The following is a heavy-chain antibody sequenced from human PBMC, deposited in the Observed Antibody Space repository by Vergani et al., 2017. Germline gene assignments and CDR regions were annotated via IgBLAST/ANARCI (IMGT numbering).Heavy chain of an antibody. V-gene: IGHV4-59*01. Sequence: QVQLQESGPGLVKPSETLSLTCTVSGGSISSYYWSWIRQPPGKGLEWIGYIYYSGSTNYNPSLKSRVTISVDTSKNQFSLKLSSVTAADTAVYYCARGGRRITIFGVDPGRYGMDVWGQGTTVTVSS. J-gene: IGHJ6*02. CDR2: IYYSGST. CDR3: ARGGRRITIFGVDPGRYGMDV. D-gene: IGHD3-3*01. CDR1: GGSISSYY.